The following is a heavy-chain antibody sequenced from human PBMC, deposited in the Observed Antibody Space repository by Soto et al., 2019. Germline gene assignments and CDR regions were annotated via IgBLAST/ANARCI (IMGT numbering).Heavy chain of an antibody. D-gene: IGHD6-13*01. CDR3: ARDSPYSSSWYDLNWFDP. CDR1: GFTFSSYS. Sequence: EVQLVESGGGLVQPGGSLRLSCAASGFTFSSYSMNSVRQAPGKGLEWVSYISSSSSTIYYADSVKGRFTISRDNAKNSLYLQMNSLRDEDTAVYYCARDSPYSSSWYDLNWFDPWGQGTLVTVSS. J-gene: IGHJ5*02. V-gene: IGHV3-48*02. CDR2: ISSSSSTI.